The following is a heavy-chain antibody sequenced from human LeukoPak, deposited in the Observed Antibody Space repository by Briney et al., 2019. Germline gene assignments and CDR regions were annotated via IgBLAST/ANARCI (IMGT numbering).Heavy chain of an antibody. CDR2: LDGGGSNT. CDR3: ARGRVSLSYFDY. V-gene: IGHV3-74*01. Sequence: GGSLRLSCVASGFIFSDSWMHWVRQAPGKGLVWVSRLDGGGSNTPYADSVKGRFTISRDNAKSTLYLQMNSLRDEDTAVYYCARGRVSLSYFDYWGQGALVTVAS. J-gene: IGHJ4*02. CDR1: GFIFSDSW. D-gene: IGHD3-10*01.